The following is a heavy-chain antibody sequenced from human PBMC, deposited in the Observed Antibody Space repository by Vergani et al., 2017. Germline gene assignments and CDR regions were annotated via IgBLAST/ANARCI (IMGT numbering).Heavy chain of an antibody. D-gene: IGHD4-23*01. CDR3: ARDGGGNSIDY. CDR2: INSNSGDT. J-gene: IGHJ4*02. CDR1: GFTFIGYY. V-gene: IGHV1-2*06. Sequence: QVQLVQSGPEVKKPGASVKVSCKTSGFTFIGYYMHWVRQAPGQCLEWMGRINSNSGDTNYGQKFQGRVTVTRDTSITTVYMDLSRLTSDDTAVYYCARDGGGNSIDYWGQGTLVTVSS.